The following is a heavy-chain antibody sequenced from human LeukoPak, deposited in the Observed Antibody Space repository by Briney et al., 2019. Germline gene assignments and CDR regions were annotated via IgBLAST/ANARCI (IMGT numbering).Heavy chain of an antibody. CDR3: ARDFRDKGSSWYLDAFDI. CDR1: GGTVSSYA. J-gene: IGHJ3*02. Sequence: SVKVSCKASGGTVSSYAISWGRRAPGQGLGWREGIIPIFGTANYAQKFQCRVTITTDESTSTAYMEPSSLRSEDTAVYYCARDFRDKGSSWYLDAFDIWGQGTLVTVSS. V-gene: IGHV1-69*05. D-gene: IGHD6-13*01. CDR2: IIPIFGTA.